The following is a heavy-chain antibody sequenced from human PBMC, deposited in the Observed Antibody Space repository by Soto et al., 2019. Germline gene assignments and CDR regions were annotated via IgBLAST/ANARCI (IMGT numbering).Heavy chain of an antibody. CDR2: ISGSGGST. CDR1: GFTFSSYA. J-gene: IGHJ2*01. Sequence: PGGSLRLSCAASGFTFSSYAMSWVRQAPGKGLEWVSAISGSGGSTYYADSVKGRFTISRDNSKNTLYLQMNSLRAEDTAVYYCAKDSPYCTNGVCYWLPSDWYFDLWGRGTLVTVSS. CDR3: AKDSPYCTNGVCYWLPSDWYFDL. V-gene: IGHV3-23*01. D-gene: IGHD2-8*01.